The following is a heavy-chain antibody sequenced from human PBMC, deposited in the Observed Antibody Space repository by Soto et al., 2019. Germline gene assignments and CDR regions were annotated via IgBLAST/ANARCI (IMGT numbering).Heavy chain of an antibody. V-gene: IGHV3-23*01. CDR2: ISYGGGTT. D-gene: IGHD3-22*01. CDR1: EFTFSNYA. CDR3: AKNPGYYYDSTGYHFDY. Sequence: GGSLRLSCAASEFTFSNYAMSWFRQAPGKGLEWVSAISYGGGTTYYADSVKGRFTISRDNSKNTLYLQMNGLRAEDTAVYYCAKNPGYYYDSTGYHFDYWGQGTLVTVS. J-gene: IGHJ4*02.